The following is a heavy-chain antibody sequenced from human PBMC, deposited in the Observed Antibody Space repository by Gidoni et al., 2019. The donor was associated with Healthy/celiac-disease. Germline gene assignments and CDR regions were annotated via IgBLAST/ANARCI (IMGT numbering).Heavy chain of an antibody. CDR2: IYHSGST. D-gene: IGHD3-22*01. J-gene: IGHJ5*02. CDR1: GYSISSGYY. CDR3: ARRAIRTRSPNDRANWFDP. Sequence: QVQLQESGPGLVKPSETLSLTCTVSGYSISSGYYWGWIRQPPGKGLEWIGSIYHSGSTYYNPSLKSRVTISVDTSKNQFSLKLSSVTAADTAVYYCARRAIRTRSPNDRANWFDPWGQGTLVTVSS. V-gene: IGHV4-38-2*02.